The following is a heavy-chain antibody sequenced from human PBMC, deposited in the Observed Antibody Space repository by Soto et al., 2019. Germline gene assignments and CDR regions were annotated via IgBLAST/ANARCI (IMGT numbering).Heavy chain of an antibody. CDR1: GGSISAPGYY. CDR2: VYHNGNA. Sequence: PLSLTCTVSGGSISAPGYYWRWIRQPPGKASEWLGYVYHNGNAYPKPSLKSRVTISLDGAKNQFSLKMTSVTAADTGLSYCAARPENCNVFDVGGQGATVTVS. CDR3: AARPENCNVFDV. J-gene: IGHJ6*01. D-gene: IGHD2-15*01. V-gene: IGHV4-30-2*01.